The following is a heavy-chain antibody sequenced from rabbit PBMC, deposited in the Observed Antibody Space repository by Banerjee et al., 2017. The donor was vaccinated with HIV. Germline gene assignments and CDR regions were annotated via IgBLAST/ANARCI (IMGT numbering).Heavy chain of an antibody. CDR1: GLDFSSSYW. CDR2: IYNGDGST. J-gene: IGHJ4*01. CDR3: ARTVAGGSGYILIYFDL. V-gene: IGHV1S40*01. D-gene: IGHD8-1*01. Sequence: QSLEESGGDLVKPGASLTLTCKASGLDFSSSYWICWVRQAPGKGPEWIACIYNGDGSTDYASWVKGRFTISKTSSTTVTLQMTSLTAADTATYFCARTVAGGSGYILIYFDLWGPGTLVTVS.